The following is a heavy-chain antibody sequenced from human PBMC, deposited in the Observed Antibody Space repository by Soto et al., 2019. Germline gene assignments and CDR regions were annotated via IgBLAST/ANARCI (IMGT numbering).Heavy chain of an antibody. J-gene: IGHJ4*02. Sequence: QVQLVESGGGVVQPGRSLRLSCAASGFTFSSYGMHWVRQAPGKGLEWVAVISYDGSNKYYADSVKGRFTISRDNSKNTLYLQMNSLRAEDTAVYYCAKDHQQASFDYWGQGTLVTVSS. CDR2: ISYDGSNK. CDR3: AKDHQQASFDY. V-gene: IGHV3-30*18. CDR1: GFTFSSYG.